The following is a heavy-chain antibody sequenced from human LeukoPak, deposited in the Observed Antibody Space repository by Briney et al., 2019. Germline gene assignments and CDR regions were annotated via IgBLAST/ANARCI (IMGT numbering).Heavy chain of an antibody. Sequence: TGGSLRLSCAASGFTFSSYAMSWVRQAPGKGLEWVSFISGPGESTYYADSVKGRFTISRDNSKNTLYLAMNSLRAEDTAVCYCAKGSSYDFWSGYTLDYWGQGTLVTVSS. V-gene: IGHV3-23*01. CDR1: GFTFSSYA. J-gene: IGHJ4*02. CDR3: AKGSSYDFWSGYTLDY. D-gene: IGHD3-3*01. CDR2: ISGPGEST.